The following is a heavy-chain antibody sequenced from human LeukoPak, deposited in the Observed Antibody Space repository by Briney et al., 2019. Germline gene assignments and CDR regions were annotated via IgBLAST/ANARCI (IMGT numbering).Heavy chain of an antibody. D-gene: IGHD3-10*01. CDR2: MYSGGST. CDR3: ASVTMVRGPHFDY. Sequence: GGSLRLSCAASGFTVSSKYMSWVRQAPGKGLEWVSVMYSGGSTYYADSVEGRFTISRDSSKNTVYLQMNSLRAEDTAVYYCASVTMVRGPHFDYWGQGTLVTVSS. V-gene: IGHV3-53*01. CDR1: GFTVSSKY. J-gene: IGHJ4*02.